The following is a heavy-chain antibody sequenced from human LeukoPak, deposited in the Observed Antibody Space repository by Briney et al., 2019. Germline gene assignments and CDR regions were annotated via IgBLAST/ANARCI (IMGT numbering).Heavy chain of an antibody. CDR3: ARDTYYYDSSGGRPFYYFDY. J-gene: IGHJ4*02. D-gene: IGHD3-22*01. CDR1: GGSISSSSYY. V-gene: IGHV4-39*07. Sequence: SETLSLTCTVSGGSISSSSYYWGWIRQPPGKGLEWIGSIYYSGSTYYNPSLKSRVTMSVDTSKNQFSLKLSSVTAADTAVYYCARDTYYYDSSGGRPFYYFDYWGQGTLVTVSS. CDR2: IYYSGST.